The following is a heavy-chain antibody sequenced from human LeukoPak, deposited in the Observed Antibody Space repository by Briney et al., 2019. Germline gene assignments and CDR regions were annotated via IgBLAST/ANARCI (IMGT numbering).Heavy chain of an antibody. J-gene: IGHJ4*02. V-gene: IGHV4-4*02. CDR2: IYHSGST. CDR1: GGSISSSNW. CDR3: ARKPIDDYAQSAGDY. D-gene: IGHD4-17*01. Sequence: SETLSLTCAVSGGSISSSNWWSWVRQPPGKGLEWIGEIYHSGSTNYNPSLKSRVTISVDKSKNQFSLKLSSVTAADTAVYYCARKPIDDYAQSAGDYWGQGTLVTVSS.